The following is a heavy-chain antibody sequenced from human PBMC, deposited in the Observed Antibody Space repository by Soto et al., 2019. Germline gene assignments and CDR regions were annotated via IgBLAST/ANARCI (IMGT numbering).Heavy chain of an antibody. V-gene: IGHV4-61*08. CDR2: SRSV. CDR1: GGSVSSGDHA. CDR3: GSDNWGSFDY. D-gene: IGHD7-27*01. Sequence: QMQLQESGPGLVKPSETLSLNCVVSGGSVSSGDHAWGWIRQPPGKGLEWIGYSRSVNYNPSLRTRVTISVDTANNQFSLYLSSVSAADIALYYCGSDNWGSFDYWGHGTQVTVTS. J-gene: IGHJ4*01.